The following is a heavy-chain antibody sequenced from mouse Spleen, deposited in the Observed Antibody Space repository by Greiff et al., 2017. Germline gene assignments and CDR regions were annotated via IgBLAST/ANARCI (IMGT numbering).Heavy chain of an antibody. CDR3: ARTTTRATVFAY. CDR1: GYTFTSYW. D-gene: IGHD3-2*01. CDR2: INPSNGGT. Sequence: VQLQQPGTELVKPGASVKLSCKASGYTFTSYWMHWVIQRPGQGLEWIGNINPSNGGTNYNEKFKSKATLTVDKSSNTAYMQLSSLTSEDSAVYFCARTTTRATVFAYWGQGTLVTVSA. V-gene: IGHV1-53*01. J-gene: IGHJ3*01.